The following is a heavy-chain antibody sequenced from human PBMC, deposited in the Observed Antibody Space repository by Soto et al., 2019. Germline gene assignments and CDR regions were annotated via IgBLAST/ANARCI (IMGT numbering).Heavy chain of an antibody. J-gene: IGHJ4*02. Sequence: SQTLSLTCAISGDSVSSNSAAWNWIRQSPSRGLEWLGRTYYRSKWYNDYAVSVKSRITINPDTSKNQFSLQLNSVTPEDTAVYYCARDLGGYSGYDWGYYSDYWGQGTLVTVFS. CDR2: TYYRSKWYN. D-gene: IGHD5-12*01. CDR3: ARDLGGYSGYDWGYYSDY. CDR1: GDSVSSNSAA. V-gene: IGHV6-1*01.